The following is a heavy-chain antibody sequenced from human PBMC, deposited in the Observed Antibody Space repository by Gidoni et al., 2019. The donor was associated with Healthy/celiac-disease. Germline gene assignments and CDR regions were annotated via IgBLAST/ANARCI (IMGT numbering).Heavy chain of an antibody. J-gene: IGHJ6*02. Sequence: QVQLVQSVAEVKKPGASVKVSCKAYGYTFTSYDINWVRQATGHGLEWMGWMNPNSGNTGYAQKFQGRVTMTRNTSISTAYMELSSLRSEDTAVYYCARVYCSSTSCYYYYGMDVCGQGTTVTVSS. D-gene: IGHD2-2*01. CDR3: ARVYCSSTSCYYYYGMDV. CDR1: GYTFTSYD. V-gene: IGHV1-8*01. CDR2: MNPNSGNT.